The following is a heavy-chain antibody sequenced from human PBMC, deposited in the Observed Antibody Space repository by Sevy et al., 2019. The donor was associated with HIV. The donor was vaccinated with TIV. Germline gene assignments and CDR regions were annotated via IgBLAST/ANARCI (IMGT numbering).Heavy chain of an antibody. J-gene: IGHJ4*02. Sequence: GGSLRLSCAASGFTFSSYAMSWVRQAPGKGLEWVSAISGSGGSTYYADSVKGRFTISRDNSKNTLYLQMNSLRAEDTAVYYSAKDLRSGYAFSFFDYWGQGTLVTVSS. CDR1: GFTFSSYA. CDR3: AKDLRSGYAFSFFDY. D-gene: IGHD5-12*01. CDR2: ISGSGGST. V-gene: IGHV3-23*01.